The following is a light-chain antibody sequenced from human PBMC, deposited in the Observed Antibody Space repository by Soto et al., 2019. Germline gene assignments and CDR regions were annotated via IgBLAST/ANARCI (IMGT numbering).Light chain of an antibody. CDR1: SSDVGSYNL. CDR2: EGS. CDR3: CSYAGSSTVV. Sequence: QSPLTQPASVSGSPGQSITISCTGTSSDVGSYNLVSWYQQHPGKAPKLMIYEGSKRPSGVSNSFSGSKSGNTASLTISGLQAEDEADYYCCSYAGSSTVVFGGGTKLTVL. J-gene: IGLJ2*01. V-gene: IGLV2-23*01.